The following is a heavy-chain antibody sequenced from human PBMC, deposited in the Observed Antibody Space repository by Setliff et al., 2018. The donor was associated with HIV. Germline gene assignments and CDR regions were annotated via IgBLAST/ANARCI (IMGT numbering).Heavy chain of an antibody. CDR3: AKRDYEDSTSYAPFFQY. Sequence: PGGSLRLSCRGFRTTFSGYGLNWVRQAPGKGLEWVAVISFDGSSKYYADSVKGRFTISRDNSQNTLYLQMNSLTAEDTAIYYCAKRDYEDSTSYAPFFQYWGQGTLVTVSS. J-gene: IGHJ1*01. CDR2: ISFDGSSK. CDR1: RTTFSGYG. D-gene: IGHD3-22*01. V-gene: IGHV3-33*08.